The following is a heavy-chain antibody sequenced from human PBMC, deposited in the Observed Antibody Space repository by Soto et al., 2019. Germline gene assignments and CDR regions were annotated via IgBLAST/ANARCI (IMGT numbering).Heavy chain of an antibody. J-gene: IGHJ4*01. Sequence: GASVKVSCKASGFTAHSFGFHWVRQAPGQGPEWLGWINTGVDGTIYSQRFQDRVRVTRDTSANTVYLEVNSLTSEGTAVYYCAREVQGVTSFDYWG. V-gene: IGHV1-3*04. CDR1: GFTAHSFG. CDR3: AREVQGVTSFDY. CDR2: INTGVDGT. D-gene: IGHD2-21*02.